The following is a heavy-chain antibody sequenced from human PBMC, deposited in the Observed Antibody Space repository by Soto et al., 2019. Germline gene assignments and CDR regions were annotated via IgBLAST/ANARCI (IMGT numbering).Heavy chain of an antibody. CDR3: ARGPDYGYYFDY. D-gene: IGHD4-17*01. J-gene: IGHJ4*02. Sequence: SVKVSCKASGGTFSSYAISWVRQAPGQGLEWMGGIIPIFGTANYAQKFQGRVTITADESTSTAYMELSSLRSEDTAVYYCARGPDYGYYFDYWGQGTLVTVSS. V-gene: IGHV1-69*13. CDR1: GGTFSSYA. CDR2: IIPIFGTA.